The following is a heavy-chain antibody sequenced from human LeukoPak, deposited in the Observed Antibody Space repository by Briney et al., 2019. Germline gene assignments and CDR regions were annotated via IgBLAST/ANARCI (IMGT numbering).Heavy chain of an antibody. CDR2: IKRKTEGGAI. V-gene: IGHV3-15*01. CDR1: GFTFSNAW. Sequence: GGSLRLSCAASGFTFSNAWMSWVPQVTGRGREWVRRIKRKTEGGAIDYGAAVKGRFTISRDDSKNTLYLKMDSLKSEDTAVYYCTTYDYGDYYFFSGMDVWGQGTTVTV. CDR3: TTYDYGDYYFFSGMDV. J-gene: IGHJ6*02. D-gene: IGHD4-17*01.